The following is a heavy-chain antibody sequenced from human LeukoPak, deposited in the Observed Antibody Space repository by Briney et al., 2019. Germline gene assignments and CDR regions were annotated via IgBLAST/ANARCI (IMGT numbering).Heavy chain of an antibody. V-gene: IGHV3-7*05. CDR1: GFTFSSYW. Sequence: GGSLRLSCAASGFTFSSYWMSWVRQAPGKGLEWVANIKQEGSEKYYVDSVKGRFTISRDNAKNSLYLQMNSLRAEDTAVYYCASWGLYDFWSGYSHYYFDYWGQGTLVTVSS. CDR3: ASWGLYDFWSGYSHYYFDY. J-gene: IGHJ4*02. D-gene: IGHD3-3*01. CDR2: IKQEGSEK.